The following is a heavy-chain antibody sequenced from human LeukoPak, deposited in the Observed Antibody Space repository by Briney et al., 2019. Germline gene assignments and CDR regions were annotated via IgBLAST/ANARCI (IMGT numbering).Heavy chain of an antibody. CDR1: GYTFTGYY. J-gene: IGHJ3*02. D-gene: IGHD2-2*01. V-gene: IGHV1-2*02. CDR2: MNANSGAT. Sequence: ASVKVSCKASGYTFTGYYMHWVRQAPGQGLEWMGWMNANSGATNYAQKIQGRVTLTRDTSISTAYMELSSLTSDDTAVYYCATSTKYSTTWGAFDIWGQGTMVTVSS. CDR3: ATSTKYSTTWGAFDI.